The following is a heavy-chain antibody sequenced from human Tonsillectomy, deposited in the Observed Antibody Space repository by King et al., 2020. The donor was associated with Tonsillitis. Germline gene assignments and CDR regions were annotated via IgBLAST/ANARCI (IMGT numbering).Heavy chain of an antibody. CDR3: AKGFGYYYDSSGYFDY. D-gene: IGHD3-22*01. J-gene: IGHJ4*02. CDR2: ISGSNGGT. CDR1: RFTFSSFA. Sequence: VQLVESGGGLVQPGGSLRLPCAASRFTFSSFAMSWVRQAPGKGLECVSAISGSNGGTYQADSVKGRFTISRDNSKNTLYLRMNSLRGEDTAVYYCAKGFGYYYDSSGYFDYWGQGTLVTVSS. V-gene: IGHV3-23*04.